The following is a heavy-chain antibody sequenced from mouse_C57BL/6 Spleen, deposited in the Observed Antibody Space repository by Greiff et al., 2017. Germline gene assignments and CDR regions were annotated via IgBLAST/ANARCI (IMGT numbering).Heavy chain of an antibody. Sequence: VQLQEPGPELVKPGASVKISCKASGYAFSSSWMNWVKQRPGKGLEWIGRIYPGDGDTNYNGKFKGKSTLTADKSSSTAYMQLSSLTSEDSAVYFCARGVGYPFAYWGQGTLVTVSA. CDR3: ARGVGYPFAY. J-gene: IGHJ3*01. D-gene: IGHD2-14*01. V-gene: IGHV1-82*01. CDR1: GYAFSSSW. CDR2: IYPGDGDT.